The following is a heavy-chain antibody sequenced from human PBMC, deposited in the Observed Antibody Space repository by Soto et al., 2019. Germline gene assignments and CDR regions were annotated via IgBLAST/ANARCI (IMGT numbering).Heavy chain of an antibody. CDR1: GFTFSSYW. D-gene: IGHD1-1*01. CDR2: IKGDESST. V-gene: IGHV3-74*01. J-gene: IGHJ3*01. CDR3: ARGVPGHYGCDE. Sequence: EVQLVESGGGLVQPGGSLRLSCAASGFTFSSYWMHWVRQAPGKGLVWVSRIKGDESSTNYADSVKGRFTISRDNAKNTLYLQLNSLRAEDTAVYYCARGVPGHYGCDEWGQGTMVTVSS.